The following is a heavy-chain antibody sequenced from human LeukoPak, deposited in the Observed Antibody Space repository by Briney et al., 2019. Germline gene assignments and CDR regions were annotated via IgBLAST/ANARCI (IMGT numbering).Heavy chain of an antibody. CDR2: INPNSCGT. Sequence: ASVKVSCKASGYTFTGYYMHWVRQAPGQGLEWMGWINPNSCGTNYAQKFEGRATMTRDTSINTAYMELNRLSSDETAVYYCAGWATAKKAFDIWGQGTMVTVSS. CDR1: GYTFTGYY. J-gene: IGHJ3*02. CDR3: AGWATAKKAFDI. V-gene: IGHV1-2*02.